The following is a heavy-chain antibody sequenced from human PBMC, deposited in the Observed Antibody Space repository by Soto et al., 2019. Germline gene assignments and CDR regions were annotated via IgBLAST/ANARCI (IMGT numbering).Heavy chain of an antibody. CDR2: IIPVLGTP. Sequence: VLLVQSSAEVKKPGSSVKVSCKASGGTFTSTAFSWVRQAPGQGLEWMGGIIPVLGTPNYAQKFQARLTVTADASTTTVQMELSSLRSDDTAVYSCASSAGLDHLLNYYGLNVWGQGTTVTVSS. CDR1: GGTFTSTA. CDR3: ASSAGLDHLLNYYGLNV. D-gene: IGHD6-13*01. J-gene: IGHJ6*02. V-gene: IGHV1-69*01.